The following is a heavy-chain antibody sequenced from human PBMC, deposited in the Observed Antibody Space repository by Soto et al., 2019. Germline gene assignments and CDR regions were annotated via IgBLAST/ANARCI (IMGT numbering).Heavy chain of an antibody. CDR2: ISAYNGNT. V-gene: IGHV1-18*01. Sequence: AASVKVSCKASGYTFTSYGISWVRQAPGQGLEWMGWISAYNGNTNYAQKLQGRVTKTTDTSTSTAYMELRRLRSDDTAVYYCARVQGGSGFYYYYYGMDVWG. J-gene: IGHJ6*02. CDR1: GYTFTSYG. CDR3: ARVQGGSGFYYYYYGMDV. D-gene: IGHD5-12*01.